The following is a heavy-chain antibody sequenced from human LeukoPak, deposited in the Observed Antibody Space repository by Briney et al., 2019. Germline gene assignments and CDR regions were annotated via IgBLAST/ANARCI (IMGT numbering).Heavy chain of an antibody. CDR3: ASPGELPFDY. J-gene: IGHJ4*02. CDR1: GGSISSSSYY. V-gene: IGHV4-39*01. CDR2: IYYGGST. Sequence: TSETLSLTCTVSGGSISSSSYYWGWIRQPPGKGLEWIGSIYYGGSTYYNPSLKSRVTISVDTSKNQFSLRLSSVTAADTAVYYCASPGELPFDYWGQGTLVTVSS. D-gene: IGHD1-26*01.